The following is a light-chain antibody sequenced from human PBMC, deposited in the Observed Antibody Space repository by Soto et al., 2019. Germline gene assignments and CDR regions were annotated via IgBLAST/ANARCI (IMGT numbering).Light chain of an antibody. CDR2: GAS. Sequence: EIVMTQSPATLSVSPGERATLSCRASQSVSTNLGWYQQRPGQAPRLLIYGASTRATGMPARFSGSGSGTEFSLTISSLQSEDFALYYCQQYDYWYTFGQGTKLEIK. J-gene: IGKJ2*01. V-gene: IGKV3-15*01. CDR3: QQYDYWYT. CDR1: QSVSTN.